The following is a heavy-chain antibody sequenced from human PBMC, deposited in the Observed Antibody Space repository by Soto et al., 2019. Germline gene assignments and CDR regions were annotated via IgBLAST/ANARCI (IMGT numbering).Heavy chain of an antibody. CDR2: IIPIFGPA. D-gene: IGHD2-15*01. Sequence: QVQLVQSGAEVKKPGSSVKVSCKASGGTVSNSAISWLRQAPGQGLEWMGGIIPIFGPAIYARKFRGRVTITADESTSTAYMELSTVRSEDTAVYYCGSGSSWTKVEYWGQGTQVTVSS. J-gene: IGHJ4*02. V-gene: IGHV1-69*01. CDR3: GSGSSWTKVEY. CDR1: GGTVSNSA.